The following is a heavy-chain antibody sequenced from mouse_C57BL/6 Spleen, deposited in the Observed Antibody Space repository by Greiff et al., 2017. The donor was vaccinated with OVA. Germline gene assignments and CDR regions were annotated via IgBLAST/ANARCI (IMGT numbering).Heavy chain of an antibody. D-gene: IGHD2-4*01. J-gene: IGHJ3*01. Sequence: ESGPGLVKPSQSLSLTCSVTGYSITSGYYWNWIRQFPGNKLEWMGYISYDGSNNYNPSLKNRISITRDTSKNQFFLKLNSVTTEDTATYYCAREGYDYPWFAYWGQGTLVTVSA. CDR2: ISYDGSN. CDR1: GYSITSGYY. V-gene: IGHV3-6*01. CDR3: AREGYDYPWFAY.